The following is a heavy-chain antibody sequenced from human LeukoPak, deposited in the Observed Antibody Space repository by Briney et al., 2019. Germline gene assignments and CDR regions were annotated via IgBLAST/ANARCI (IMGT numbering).Heavy chain of an antibody. J-gene: IGHJ6*02. CDR2: ISSSGSTI. V-gene: IGHV3-48*03. CDR1: GFTFSSFE. CDR3: ARVGYSYGYYYYGMDV. Sequence: PGGSLRLSCAAPGFTFSSFEMNWVRQAPGKGLEWVSYISSSGSTINYADSVKGRFTISRDNAKNSLYLQMDSLRGEDTAVYYCARVGYSYGYYYYGMDVWGQGTTVTVSS. D-gene: IGHD5-18*01.